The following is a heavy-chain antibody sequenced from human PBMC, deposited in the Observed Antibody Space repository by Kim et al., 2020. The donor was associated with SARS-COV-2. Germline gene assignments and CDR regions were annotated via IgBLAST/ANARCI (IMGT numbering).Heavy chain of an antibody. V-gene: IGHV4-30-4*01. J-gene: IGHJ6*02. Sequence: SETLSLTCTVSGGSISSGDYYWSWIRQPPGKGLEWIGYIYYSGSTYYNPSLKSRVTISVDTSKNQFSLKLSSVTAADTAVYYCARDWGIAAAGIELGMDVGGQGTTVTVSS. CDR3: ARDWGIAAAGIELGMDV. CDR1: GGSISSGDYY. CDR2: IYYSGST. D-gene: IGHD6-13*01.